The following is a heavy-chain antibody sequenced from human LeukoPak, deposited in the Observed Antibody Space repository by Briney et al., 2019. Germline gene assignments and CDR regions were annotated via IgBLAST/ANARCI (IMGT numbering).Heavy chain of an antibody. D-gene: IGHD6-19*01. V-gene: IGHV4-34*01. J-gene: IGHJ4*02. CDR2: INHSGST. CDR3: ARGLGLSSGWYFDC. Sequence: PSETLSLTCAVYGGSFSGYYWSWIRQPPGKGLEWIGEINHSGSTNYNPSLKSRVTISVDTSKNQFSLKLSSVTAADTAVYYCARGLGLSSGWYFDCWGQGTLVTVSS. CDR1: GGSFSGYY.